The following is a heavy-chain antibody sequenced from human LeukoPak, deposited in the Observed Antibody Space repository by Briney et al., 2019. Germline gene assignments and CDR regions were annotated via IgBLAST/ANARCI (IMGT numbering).Heavy chain of an antibody. Sequence: SETLSLTCAVYGGSFSGSYWSWIRQPPGKGLEWIGEINHSGSTNYNPSLKSRVTISVDTSKNQFSLKLTSVTAADTAVFYCARDSYEYSSSSRLLWWGQGTLVTVSS. D-gene: IGHD6-6*01. CDR2: INHSGST. CDR1: GGSFSGSY. V-gene: IGHV4-34*01. CDR3: ARDSYEYSSSSRLLW. J-gene: IGHJ4*02.